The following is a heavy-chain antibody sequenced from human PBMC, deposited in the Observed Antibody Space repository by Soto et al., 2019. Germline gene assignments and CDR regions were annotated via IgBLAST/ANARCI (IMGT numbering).Heavy chain of an antibody. J-gene: IGHJ5*02. D-gene: IGHD1-1*01. CDR3: ARDLTTGTTQPDWFDP. CDR1: GFTFSSYG. CDR2: IWYDGSNK. V-gene: IGHV3-33*01. Sequence: QVQLVESGGGVVQPGRSLRLSCAASGFTFSSYGVHWVRQAPGKVLEWVAVIWYDGSNKYYADSVKGRFTISRDNSKNTLYLQMNILRAEDSAVYYCARDLTTGTTQPDWFDPWGQGTLVTVAS.